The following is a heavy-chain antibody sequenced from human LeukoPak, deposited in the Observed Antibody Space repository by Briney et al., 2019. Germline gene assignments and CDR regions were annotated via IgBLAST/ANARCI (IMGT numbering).Heavy chain of an antibody. CDR3: AKGRARITMPPDDY. D-gene: IGHD3-10*01. Sequence: GGSLRLSCAASGFTFSSYAMHWVRQAPGKGLEWVAVISYDGSNKYYADSVKGRFTISRDNSKNTLYLQMNSLRAEDTAVYYCAKGRARITMPPDDYWGQGTLVTVSS. J-gene: IGHJ4*02. CDR2: ISYDGSNK. CDR1: GFTFSSYA. V-gene: IGHV3-30*04.